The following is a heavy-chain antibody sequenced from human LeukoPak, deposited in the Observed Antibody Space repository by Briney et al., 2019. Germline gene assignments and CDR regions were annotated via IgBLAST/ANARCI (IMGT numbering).Heavy chain of an antibody. V-gene: IGHV3-30*04. J-gene: IGHJ4*02. D-gene: IGHD3-16*01. CDR2: ISYDGSNK. Sequence: GGSLRLSCAASGFTFSSYSMHWVRQAPGKGLEWVAVISYDGSNKYYADSVKGRFTISRDNSKNTLYLQMNSLRAEDTAVYYCAKDYVWGSYNDYWGQGTLVTVSS. CDR1: GFTFSSYS. CDR3: AKDYVWGSYNDY.